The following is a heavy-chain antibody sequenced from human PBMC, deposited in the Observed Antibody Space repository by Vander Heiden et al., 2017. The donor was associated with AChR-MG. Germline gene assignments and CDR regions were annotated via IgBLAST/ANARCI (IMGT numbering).Heavy chain of an antibody. J-gene: IGHJ6*02. CDR1: GGSFSGYY. D-gene: IGHD3-10*01. V-gene: IGHV4-34*01. Sequence: QLQQWGAGQLKPSETLSPTCALYGGSFSGYYWSWLLQPPGKGLEWIGEINHSGSTNYNPSLKSRVTISVDTSKNQFSLKLSSVTAADTAVYYCARDYYYGSGSYYYQNYYYGMDVWGQGTTVTVSS. CDR2: INHSGST. CDR3: ARDYYYGSGSYYYQNYYYGMDV.